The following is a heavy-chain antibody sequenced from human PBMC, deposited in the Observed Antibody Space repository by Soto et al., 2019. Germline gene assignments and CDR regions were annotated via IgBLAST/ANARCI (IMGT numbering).Heavy chain of an antibody. V-gene: IGHV1-3*01. CDR3: ARDPGYSYGYD. D-gene: IGHD5-18*01. J-gene: IGHJ4*02. CDR2: INAGNGNT. CDR1: GYTFTSYA. Sequence: QVQLVQSGAEVKKPGASVKVSCKASGYTFTSYAMHWARQAPGQRLEWMGWINAGNGNTKYSQKFQGRVTITRDTAASTAYRELSSLRAEDTGVYYCARDPGYSYGYDWGQGTLVTVSS.